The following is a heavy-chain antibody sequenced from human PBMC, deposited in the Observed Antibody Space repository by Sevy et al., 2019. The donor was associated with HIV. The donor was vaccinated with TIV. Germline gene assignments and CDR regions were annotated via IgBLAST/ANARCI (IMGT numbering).Heavy chain of an antibody. CDR1: GYTLTQLS. D-gene: IGHD3-22*01. J-gene: IGHJ4*02. CDR3: ATTREYYSDNSGYLDY. V-gene: IGHV1-24*01. CDR2: FDPEDGTT. Sequence: ASVKVSCKVSGYTLTQLSMHWVRQTPGKGLEWMGRFDPEDGTTNYAQKFQGRVTMTEDTSTDTAYLELSSLRSEDTAVYYCATTREYYSDNSGYLDYWGRGTLVTVSS.